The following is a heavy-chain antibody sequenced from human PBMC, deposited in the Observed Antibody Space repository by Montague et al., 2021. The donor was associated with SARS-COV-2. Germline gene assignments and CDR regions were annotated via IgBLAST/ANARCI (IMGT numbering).Heavy chain of an antibody. V-gene: IGHV2-70*01. CDR2: IDWDDDK. Sequence: PALVKPTKTLTLTCTFSGFSLSTSGMGVSWIRQPPGKALEWLTLIDWDDDKYYSTSLKTRLTISKDTSKNQVVLTMTNMDPVDTATYYCARSYGTTVVTRAFDYWGQGTLVTVSS. CDR1: GFSLSTSGMG. J-gene: IGHJ4*02. D-gene: IGHD4-23*01. CDR3: ARSYGTTVVTRAFDY.